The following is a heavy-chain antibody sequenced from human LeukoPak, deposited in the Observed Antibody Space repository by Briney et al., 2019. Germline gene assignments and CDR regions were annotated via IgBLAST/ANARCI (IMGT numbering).Heavy chain of an antibody. V-gene: IGHV3-15*01. CDR1: GFTFSNAW. J-gene: IGHJ1*01. Sequence: NPGGPLRLSCAASGFTFSNAWMSWVRQAPGKGLEWVGCIKSKTDGGTTDYAAPVKGRFTISRDDSKNTLYLQMNSLKTEDTAVYYCTTDLESPLGYCSSTSCYSFDYFQHWGQGTLVTVSS. D-gene: IGHD2-2*03. CDR3: TTDLESPLGYCSSTSCYSFDYFQH. CDR2: IKSKTDGGTT.